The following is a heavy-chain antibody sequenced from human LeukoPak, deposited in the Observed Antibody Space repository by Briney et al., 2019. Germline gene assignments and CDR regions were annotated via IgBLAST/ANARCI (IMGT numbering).Heavy chain of an antibody. CDR3: TREWGLPTIPLDY. CDR2: IYSGGST. D-gene: IGHD5-12*01. V-gene: IGHV3-53*01. CDR1: GFIVSSNY. J-gene: IGHJ4*02. Sequence: GGSLRLSCAASGFIVSSNYMSWVRQAPGKGLEWVSVIYSGGSTYYADSVKGRFTISRDNSKNTLYLQMNSLKTEDTAVYYCTREWGLPTIPLDYWGQGTLVTVSS.